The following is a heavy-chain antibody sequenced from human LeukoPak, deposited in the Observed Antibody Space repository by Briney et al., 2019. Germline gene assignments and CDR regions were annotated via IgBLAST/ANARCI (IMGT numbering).Heavy chain of an antibody. V-gene: IGHV3-21*01. CDR1: GFTFSSYS. CDR2: ISSSSSYI. Sequence: PGGSLRLSCAASGFTFSSYSMNWVRQAPGKGLEWVSSISSSSSYIYYADSVKGRFTISRDNAKNSLYLQMNSLRAEDTAVYYCASAMMATIIGFDYWGQGTLVTVSS. J-gene: IGHJ4*02. CDR3: ASAMMATIIGFDY. D-gene: IGHD5-24*01.